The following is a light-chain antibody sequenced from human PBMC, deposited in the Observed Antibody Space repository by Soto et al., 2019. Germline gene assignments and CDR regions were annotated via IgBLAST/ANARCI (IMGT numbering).Light chain of an antibody. J-gene: IGKJ2*01. CDR2: DAS. CDR1: QDSSNY. Sequence: DIQMTQSPSSLSASVGDRVTITCQASQDSSNYLNWYQQKPGKAPKLLIYDASNLETGVPSRFSGSGAGTDVTLTIISLQPEDIATYYCQQYDNLPPYTFGQGTKLEIK. V-gene: IGKV1-33*01. CDR3: QQYDNLPPYT.